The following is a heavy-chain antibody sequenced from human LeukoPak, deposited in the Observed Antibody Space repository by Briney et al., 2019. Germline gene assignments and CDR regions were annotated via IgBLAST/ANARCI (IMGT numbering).Heavy chain of an antibody. V-gene: IGHV1-8*01. CDR2: MNPNSGNT. CDR3: ARGIAVAGLVGTY. J-gene: IGHJ4*02. Sequence: ASVKVSCKASGYTFTSYDINWVRQATGQGLEWMGWMNPNSGNTGYAQKFQGRVTMTRDTSISTAYMELSRLRSDDTAVYYCARGIAVAGLVGTYWGQGTLVTVSS. CDR1: GYTFTSYD. D-gene: IGHD6-19*01.